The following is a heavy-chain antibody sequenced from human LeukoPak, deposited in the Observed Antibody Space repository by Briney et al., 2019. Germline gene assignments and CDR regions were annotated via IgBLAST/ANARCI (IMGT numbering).Heavy chain of an antibody. D-gene: IGHD5-18*01. CDR3: ARARGYSYGPDAFDI. V-gene: IGHV4-34*01. CDR2: INHSGST. J-gene: IGHJ3*02. CDR1: GGSFSGYY. Sequence: SETLSLTCAVHGGSFSGYYWSWIRQPPGKGLEWIGEINHSGSTNYNPSLKSRVTISVDTSKNQFSLKLSSVTAADTAVYYCARARGYSYGPDAFDIWGQGTMVTVSS.